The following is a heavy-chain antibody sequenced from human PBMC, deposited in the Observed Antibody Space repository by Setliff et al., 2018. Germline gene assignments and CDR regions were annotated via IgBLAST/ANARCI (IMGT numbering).Heavy chain of an antibody. CDR1: GASITIGGFY. J-gene: IGHJ4*02. Sequence: SETLSLTCSVSGASITIGGFYWTWIRQPAGQGLEWIGHISPSGSTTYNPTVKSRVTISLDTSKNHFSLKLDSVTAADTALYYCARSPSSGACWNPRPFYSDYWARGTLVTVSS. CDR3: ARSPSSGACWNPRPFYSDY. D-gene: IGHD3-10*01. V-gene: IGHV4-61*09. CDR2: ISPSGST.